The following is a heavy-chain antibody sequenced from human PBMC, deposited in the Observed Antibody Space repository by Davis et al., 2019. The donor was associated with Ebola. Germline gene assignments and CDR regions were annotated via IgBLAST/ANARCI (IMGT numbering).Heavy chain of an antibody. CDR2: IDWDDDK. J-gene: IGHJ4*02. CDR1: GFSRSTAGPG. V-gene: IGHV2-70*04. D-gene: IGHD7-27*01. Sequence: SGPTLAKPTQIFTLTCTFAGFSRSTAGPGLDWISKHRGKGLEWLARIDWDDDKFYSTALKTRLTISKDTSKNQVVLTMTNMDPVDTATYYCARTRGLGIPYFDYWGQGTLVTVAS. CDR3: ARTRGLGIPYFDY.